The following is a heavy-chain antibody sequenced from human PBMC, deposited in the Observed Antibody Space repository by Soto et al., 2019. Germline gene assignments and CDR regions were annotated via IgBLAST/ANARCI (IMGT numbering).Heavy chain of an antibody. CDR1: GYTFTSYA. CDR3: ASGYSSGTAFDY. CDR2: INAGNGNT. Sequence: QVQLVQSGAEVKKPGASVKVSCKASGYTFTSYAMHWVRQAPGQRLEWMGWINAGNGNTKYSQKFQGRVTITRDTSASTAYMELSSLRSKDTAVYYCASGYSSGTAFDYWGQGTLVTVSS. J-gene: IGHJ4*02. D-gene: IGHD6-19*01. V-gene: IGHV1-3*01.